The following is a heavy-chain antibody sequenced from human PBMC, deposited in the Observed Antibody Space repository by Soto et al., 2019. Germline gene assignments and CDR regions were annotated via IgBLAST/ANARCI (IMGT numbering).Heavy chain of an antibody. CDR1: GYTFSNYG. V-gene: IGHV1-18*01. J-gene: IGHJ1*01. Sequence: QVRLVQSGVEVKKPGASVKVSCMASGYTFSNYGIGWVRQAPGQGPEWMGWISGYNGNTKNVQKFRGRVTMTTDISTSTAYMELRSLRSDDTAVYYCARGGSSWSAEYYQHWGQGTLVIVSS. CDR2: ISGYNGNT. CDR3: ARGGSSWSAEYYQH. D-gene: IGHD6-13*01.